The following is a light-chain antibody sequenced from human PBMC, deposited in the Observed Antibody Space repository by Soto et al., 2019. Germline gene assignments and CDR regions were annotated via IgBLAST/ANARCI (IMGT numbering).Light chain of an antibody. V-gene: IGKV1-33*01. J-gene: IGKJ5*01. CDR3: QQFDSLPIT. Sequence: DIQMTQSPSSLSASVGDRVTITCQASQDITNYLNWYQQKPGKAPRLLVYDGSNLDTGVPSRFSGSESGSHFSFTISSLHPEDIATYYCQQFDSLPITFGQGTRLEI. CDR1: QDITNY. CDR2: DGS.